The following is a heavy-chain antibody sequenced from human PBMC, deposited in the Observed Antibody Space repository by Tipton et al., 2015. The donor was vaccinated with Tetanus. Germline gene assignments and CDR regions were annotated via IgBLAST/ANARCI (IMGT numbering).Heavy chain of an antibody. CDR3: VREWSGGLFDY. V-gene: IGHV1-46*01. Sequence: QSGAEVKKPGASVKVSCKASGYTLTSYHMHWVRQAPGQGLEWMGIINPNDGDKMYAQKFQGRVTMTSDTSTSTVYMDLSSLGSEDTAMYFCVREWSGGLFDYWGQGTLVTVSS. CDR1: GYTLTSYH. J-gene: IGHJ4*02. D-gene: IGHD4-23*01. CDR2: INPNDGDK.